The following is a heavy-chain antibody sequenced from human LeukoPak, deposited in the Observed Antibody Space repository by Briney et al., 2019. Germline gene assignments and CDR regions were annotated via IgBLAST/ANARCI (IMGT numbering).Heavy chain of an antibody. CDR2: ISSSSSTI. Sequence: GGSLRLSCAASGFTFSSYSMNWVRQAPGKGLEWVSYISSSSSTIYYADSVKGRFTISRDNAKNSLYLQMNSLRAEDTAVYYCAREIGSDSSGYRDYWGQGTQVTVSS. J-gene: IGHJ4*02. CDR3: AREIGSDSSGYRDY. V-gene: IGHV3-48*04. CDR1: GFTFSSYS. D-gene: IGHD3-22*01.